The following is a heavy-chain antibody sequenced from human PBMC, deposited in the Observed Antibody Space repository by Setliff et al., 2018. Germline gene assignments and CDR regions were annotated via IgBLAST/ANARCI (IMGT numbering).Heavy chain of an antibody. J-gene: IGHJ4*02. Sequence: ASVKVSCKASGYTFTSYAMNWVRQAPGQGLEWMGIIYTSGGTTSYAQKFQGRVTMTRDTSTSTVYMELSSLRSEDTAVYYCARADYVWGSYRQYYFDYWGQGTLVTVSS. CDR1: GYTFTSYA. CDR3: ARADYVWGSYRQYYFDY. V-gene: IGHV1-46*01. CDR2: IYTSGGTT. D-gene: IGHD3-16*02.